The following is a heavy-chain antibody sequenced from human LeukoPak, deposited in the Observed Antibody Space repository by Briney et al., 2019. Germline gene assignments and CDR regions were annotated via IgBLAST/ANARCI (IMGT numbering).Heavy chain of an antibody. J-gene: IGHJ5*02. D-gene: IGHD6-19*01. Sequence: GGSLRLSCAASGFTFSSYSMNWVRQAPGKGLEWVSSISSSSSYIYYADSVKGRFTISRGNAKNSLYLQMNSLRAEDTAVYYCATLKPVIAVAGPNWFDPWGQGTLVTVSS. V-gene: IGHV3-21*01. CDR1: GFTFSSYS. CDR3: ATLKPVIAVAGPNWFDP. CDR2: ISSSSSYI.